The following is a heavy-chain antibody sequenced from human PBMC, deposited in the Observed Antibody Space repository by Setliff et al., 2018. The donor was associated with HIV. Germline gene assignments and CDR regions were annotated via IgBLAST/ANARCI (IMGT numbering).Heavy chain of an antibody. D-gene: IGHD1-1*01. J-gene: IGHJ2*01. Sequence: PSETLSLTCTVSGGSISDISYYWGWIRQPPGKGLEWIGSLFYSGSTYYNPSLKGRVTISVDTSKNQFSLKLNSVTAADTAVYYCARDAGRNWEVGFWYFDLWGRGSLVTVS. CDR3: ARDAGRNWEVGFWYFDL. CDR2: LFYSGST. CDR1: GGSISDISYY. V-gene: IGHV4-39*07.